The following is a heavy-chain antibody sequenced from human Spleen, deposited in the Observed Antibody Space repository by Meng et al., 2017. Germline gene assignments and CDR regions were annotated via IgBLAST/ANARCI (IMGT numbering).Heavy chain of an antibody. J-gene: IGHJ4*02. V-gene: IGHV4-59*08. Sequence: QVRLQESGPGLVKPSETLSLTCTVSGVSINSFYWTWIRQPPGKGLEGIGYVYHIGRPNYNPSLKSRVAMSIDTSKNQFSLKLTSVTAADTAMYYCASAEWAYYYFDYWGQGALVTVSS. CDR2: VYHIGRP. D-gene: IGHD1-26*01. CDR3: ASAEWAYYYFDY. CDR1: GVSINSFY.